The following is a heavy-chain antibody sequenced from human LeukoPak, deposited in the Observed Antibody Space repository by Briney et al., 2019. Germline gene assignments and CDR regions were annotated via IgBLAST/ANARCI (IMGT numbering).Heavy chain of an antibody. V-gene: IGHV3-21*01. CDR1: GFTFSSYN. J-gene: IGHJ4*02. CDR3: ARWTTVITRGDF. CDR2: ISSSSSYI. Sequence: GGSLRLSCAASGFTFSSYNMNWVRQAPGKGLEWVSSISSSSSYIYYADSVKGRFTISRDNAKNSLYLQMNSLRAEDTAVYYCARWTTVITRGDFGGQGTLVTVSS. D-gene: IGHD4-17*01.